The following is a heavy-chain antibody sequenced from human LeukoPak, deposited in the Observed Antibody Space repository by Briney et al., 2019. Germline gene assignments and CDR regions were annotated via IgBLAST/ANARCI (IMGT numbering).Heavy chain of an antibody. CDR3: ARADYGGNYYFDY. J-gene: IGHJ4*02. CDR2: IISDGSST. D-gene: IGHD4-23*01. V-gene: IGHV3-74*01. Sequence: GGSLRLSCAASGFTFSSYWMHWVRQAPGKGLVWVSRIISDGSSTSYADSVKGRFTISRDNAKNTLYLQMNSLRAEDTAVYYCARADYGGNYYFDYWGQGTLVTVSS. CDR1: GFTFSSYW.